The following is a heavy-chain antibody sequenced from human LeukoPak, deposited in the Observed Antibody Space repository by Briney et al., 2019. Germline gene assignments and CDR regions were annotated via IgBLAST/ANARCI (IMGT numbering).Heavy chain of an antibody. V-gene: IGHV1-69*13. J-gene: IGHJ4*02. Sequence: SVKVSCKASGGTFSSYAISWARQAPGQGLEWMGGIIPIFGTANYAQKFQGRVTITADESTSTAYMELSSLRSEDTAVYYCARDGKARYDFRENDYWGQGTLVTVSS. CDR2: IIPIFGTA. CDR1: GGTFSSYA. D-gene: IGHD3-3*01. CDR3: ARDGKARYDFRENDY.